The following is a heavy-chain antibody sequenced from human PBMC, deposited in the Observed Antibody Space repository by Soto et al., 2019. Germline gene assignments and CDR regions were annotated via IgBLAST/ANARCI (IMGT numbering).Heavy chain of an antibody. J-gene: IGHJ4*02. Sequence: EVQLLESGGGLVQPGGSLRVSCATSGFTFKNFVMSWVRQAPGKGLEWVAAIRASGEQTFYADSVKGRFTISRDNSKNMLFLLMNSLRDDATALYFCAQDRGWGVVSPSHDSWGQGTLVTVSS. CDR2: IRASGEQT. CDR1: GFTFKNFV. V-gene: IGHV3-23*01. D-gene: IGHD2-21*01. CDR3: AQDRGWGVVSPSHDS.